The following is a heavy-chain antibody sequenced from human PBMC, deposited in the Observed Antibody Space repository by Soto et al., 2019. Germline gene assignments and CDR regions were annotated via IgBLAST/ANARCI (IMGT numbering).Heavy chain of an antibody. J-gene: IGHJ6*02. D-gene: IGHD2-15*01. CDR3: APLSVSLSGPYGIHV. V-gene: IGHV4-39*01. Sequence: SETLSLTCSVSGYSVTSSDYYWAWIRQPPGKGLEWIGSMFYSGLTYYNPSLKSRVTLPVDTSKNQFSVRLNSVTAADTAVYYCAPLSVSLSGPYGIHVWGQGTTVTVSS. CDR1: GYSVTSSDYY. CDR2: MFYSGLT.